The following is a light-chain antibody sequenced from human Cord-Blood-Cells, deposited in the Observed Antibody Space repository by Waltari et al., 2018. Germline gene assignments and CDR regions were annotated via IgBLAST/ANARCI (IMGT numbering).Light chain of an antibody. J-gene: IGLJ3*02. V-gene: IGLV2-14*01. Sequence: QSALPQPASVSGSPVQSHTISCTGTSTDAGGYSYVSWYQQHPGKAPKLMIYDVSNRPSGVSNRFSGSKSGNTASLTISGLQAEDEADYYCSSYTSSSNWVFGGGTKLTVL. CDR1: STDAGGYSY. CDR3: SSYTSSSNWV. CDR2: DVS.